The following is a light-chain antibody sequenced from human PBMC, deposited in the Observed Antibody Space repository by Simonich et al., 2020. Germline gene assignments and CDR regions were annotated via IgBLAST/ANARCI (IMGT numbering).Light chain of an antibody. CDR3: SSYTCSSTWV. CDR2: DVS. CDR1: SSDVGGYNY. V-gene: IGLV2-14*01. Sequence: QSALTQPASVSGSPGQSITISCTGTSSDVGGYNYVSWYQQHPGKAPKLMIYDVSQRPSGVANRFAGSKSGNTASLTISGLQAEDEADYYCSSYTCSSTWVFGGGTKLTVL. J-gene: IGLJ3*02.